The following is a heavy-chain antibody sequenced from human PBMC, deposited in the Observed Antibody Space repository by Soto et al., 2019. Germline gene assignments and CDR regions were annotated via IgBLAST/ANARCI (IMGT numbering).Heavy chain of an antibody. J-gene: IGHJ6*02. CDR1: GFTFSSYS. V-gene: IGHV3-48*02. CDR3: ARDPAPGGMDV. D-gene: IGHD2-8*02. CDR2: ISSSSSTI. Sequence: EVQLVESGGGLVQPGGSLRLSCAASGFTFSSYSMNWVRQAPGKGLEWVSYISSSSSTIYYADSVKGRFTISRDNAKNSLYLQMNILRDEDTAVYYCARDPAPGGMDVWGQGTTVTVSS.